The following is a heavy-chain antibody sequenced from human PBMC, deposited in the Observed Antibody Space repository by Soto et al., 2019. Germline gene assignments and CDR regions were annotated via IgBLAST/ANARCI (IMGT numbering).Heavy chain of an antibody. CDR3: ATIVLQPA. J-gene: IGHJ5*02. CDR2: IDPNSGGT. V-gene: IGHV1-2*02. CDR1: GYTFTGYH. D-gene: IGHD2-8*01. Sequence: QVQLVQSGAEVEKPVASVKVSCKASGYTFTGYHMHWVRQAPGQGLEWMGWIDPNSGGTKFAQKFQGTLTMTTDTSMSPASMELSRLSSDDTAVYYCATIVLQPAWGQGTLVTVSS.